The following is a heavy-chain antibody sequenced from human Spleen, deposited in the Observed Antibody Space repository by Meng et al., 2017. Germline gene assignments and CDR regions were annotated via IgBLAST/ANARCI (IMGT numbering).Heavy chain of an antibody. CDR2: ISSSSSYI. V-gene: IGHV3-21*01. Sequence: GASLKISCAASGFTFSSYSMNWVRQAPGKGLEWVSSISSSSSYIYYADSVKGRFTISRDNAKNSLYLQMNSLRAEDTAVYYCARDGKKTYYYDSSGRGEFDPWGQGTLVTVSS. CDR3: ARDGKKTYYYDSSGRGEFDP. J-gene: IGHJ5*02. CDR1: GFTFSSYS. D-gene: IGHD3-22*01.